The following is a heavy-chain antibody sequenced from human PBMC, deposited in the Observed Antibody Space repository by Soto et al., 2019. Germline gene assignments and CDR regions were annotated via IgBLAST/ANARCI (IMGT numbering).Heavy chain of an antibody. CDR2: ISWNSGTI. Sequence: EVQLVESGGDLVQPGRSLRLSCVASGFTFDDHAMHWVRQVPGKGLEWVSGISWNSGTIGYADAVKGRFTISRDNAKNSLYLQMNSLRAEDTALYYCGRDGLALDFWGQGTLVTVSS. J-gene: IGHJ4*02. CDR1: GFTFDDHA. CDR3: GRDGLALDF. V-gene: IGHV3-9*01. D-gene: IGHD5-12*01.